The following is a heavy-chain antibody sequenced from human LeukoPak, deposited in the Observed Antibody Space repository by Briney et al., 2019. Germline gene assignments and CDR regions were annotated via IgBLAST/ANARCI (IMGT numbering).Heavy chain of an antibody. CDR2: INPNSGGT. V-gene: IGHV1-2*02. D-gene: IGHD3-9*01. Sequence: ASVKVSCKASGYTFTAYYIHWVRQAPGQGLEWMGWINPNSGGTKYAQSFQGRVTMTRDTSISTAYMELSRLRSDDTAVYYCARFPNYDILTGYDAFDIWGQGTMVTVSS. CDR1: GYTFTAYY. J-gene: IGHJ3*02. CDR3: ARFPNYDILTGYDAFDI.